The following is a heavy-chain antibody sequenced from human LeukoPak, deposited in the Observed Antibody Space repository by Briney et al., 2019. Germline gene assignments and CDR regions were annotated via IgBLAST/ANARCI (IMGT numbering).Heavy chain of an antibody. D-gene: IGHD6-13*01. J-gene: IGHJ4*02. Sequence: GGSLRLSCAASGFTFSNAWMNWVRQAPGKGLEWIGRIKSKTDGGTTDYAAPVKGRFTISRDDSKNTLHLQLDSLRTGDTAVYYCSTGSPASGGLFDYWGQGTLVTVSS. CDR1: GFTFSNAW. V-gene: IGHV3-15*01. CDR3: STGSPASGGLFDY. CDR2: IKSKTDGGTT.